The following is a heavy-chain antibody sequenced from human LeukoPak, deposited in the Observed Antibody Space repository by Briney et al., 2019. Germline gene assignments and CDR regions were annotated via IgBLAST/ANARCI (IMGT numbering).Heavy chain of an antibody. CDR2: IYYRGST. J-gene: IGHJ4*02. Sequence: SETLSLTCTVSGGSISSYYWSWIRQPPGKGLEWIGYIYYRGSTNYNPSLKSRVTFSVDTSTNQFSLKLNSVTAADTAVYYCARGGDYGDLRYFDYWGQGTLVTVSS. D-gene: IGHD4-17*01. CDR1: GGSISSYY. CDR3: ARGGDYGDLRYFDY. V-gene: IGHV4-59*01.